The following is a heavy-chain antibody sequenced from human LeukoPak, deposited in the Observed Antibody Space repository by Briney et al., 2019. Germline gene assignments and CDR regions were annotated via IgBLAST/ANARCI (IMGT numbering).Heavy chain of an antibody. J-gene: IGHJ4*02. V-gene: IGHV1-2*06. CDR1: GYTFTGYY. D-gene: IGHD6-19*01. CDR2: INPNSGGT. CDR3: ARARSSGWTDLRY. Sequence: ASVEVSCKASGYTFTGYYMHWVRQAPGQGLEWMGRINPNSGGTNYAQKFQGRVTMTRDTSISTAYMELSRLRSDDTAVYYCARARSSGWTDLRYWGQGTLVTVSS.